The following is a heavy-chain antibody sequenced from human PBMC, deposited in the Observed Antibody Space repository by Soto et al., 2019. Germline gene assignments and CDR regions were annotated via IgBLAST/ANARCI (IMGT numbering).Heavy chain of an antibody. CDR3: ARGDYGTGGYPFPYFDY. D-gene: IGHD2-8*02. V-gene: IGHV1-2*02. Sequence: HEHLVQSGAEVKRPGASLKVSCKASGYSFTGYYIHWVRQAPGQGLEWMGWFNPDSGATNYAQNFQGRVTLTSDTSIRTASMDLTSLTSDDTAVYYCARGDYGTGGYPFPYFDYWGQGTLVIVSS. CDR2: FNPDSGAT. CDR1: GYSFTGYY. J-gene: IGHJ4*02.